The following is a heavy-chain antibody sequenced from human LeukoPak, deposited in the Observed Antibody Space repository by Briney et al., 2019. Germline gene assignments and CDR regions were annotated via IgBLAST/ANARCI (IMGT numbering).Heavy chain of an antibody. J-gene: IGHJ4*02. V-gene: IGHV4-39*01. CDR3: ARPLTGTTSNDY. D-gene: IGHD1-1*01. Sequence: SQTLSLTCTVSGGSISSGSYYWSWIRQPPGKGLEWIGSIYYSGSTYYNPSLKSRVTISVDTSKNQLSLKLSSVTAADTAVYYCARPLTGTTSNDYWGQGTLVTVSS. CDR1: GGSISSGSYY. CDR2: IYYSGST.